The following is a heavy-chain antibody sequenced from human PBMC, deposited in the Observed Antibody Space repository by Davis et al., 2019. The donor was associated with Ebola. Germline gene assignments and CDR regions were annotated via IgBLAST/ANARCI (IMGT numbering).Heavy chain of an antibody. CDR3: ARAQFPTTSDH. V-gene: IGHV1-3*01. CDR2: INAGNGNT. CDR1: GYTFTGNY. D-gene: IGHD1-1*01. Sequence: ASVKVSCKASGYTFTGNYIQWVRQAPGQGLEWMGWINAGNGNTKYSQKFQGRVTITRDTSASTAYMELSSLRSEDTAVYYCARAQFPTTSDHWGQGTLVTVSS. J-gene: IGHJ4*02.